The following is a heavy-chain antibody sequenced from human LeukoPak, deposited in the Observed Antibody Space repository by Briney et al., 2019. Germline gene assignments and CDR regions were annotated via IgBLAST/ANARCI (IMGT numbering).Heavy chain of an antibody. CDR1: GFTFSSDA. J-gene: IGHJ4*02. D-gene: IGHD6-19*01. CDR2: VSYDGSNK. Sequence: PGGSLRLSCAASGFTFSSDAMHWVRQAPGKGLEWVAVVSYDGSNKDYADSVRGRFTISRDNSKNTLYLQMNSLRVEDTALYYCARSLSGWNAFDFWGQGTLVSVSS. CDR3: ARSLSGWNAFDF. V-gene: IGHV3-30-3*01.